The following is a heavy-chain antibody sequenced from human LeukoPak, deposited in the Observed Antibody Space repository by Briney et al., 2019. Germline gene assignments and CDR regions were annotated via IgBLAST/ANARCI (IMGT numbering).Heavy chain of an antibody. Sequence: GGPLRLSCAASGFTFSTASLHWVRQAPGRGLEWVSAFDTGFGTYYPDSLKGRFTISRDNSKNTLFLQMNSLRADDTAVYYCARSSGWWSLDYWGQGTLVTVSS. CDR3: ARSSGWWSLDY. V-gene: IGHV3-23*01. D-gene: IGHD6-19*01. CDR1: GFTFSTAS. J-gene: IGHJ4*02. CDR2: FDTGFGT.